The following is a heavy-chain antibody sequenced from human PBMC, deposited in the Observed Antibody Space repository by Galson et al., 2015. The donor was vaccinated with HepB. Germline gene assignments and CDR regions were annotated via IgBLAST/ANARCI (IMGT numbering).Heavy chain of an antibody. CDR2: ISYDGSNK. Sequence: SLRLSCAASGFTFSGYAMHWVRQAPGKGLEWVAVISYDGSNKYYADSVKGRFTISRDNSKNTLYLQMNSLRAEDTAVYYCARVNDYYDSSGYYYFDYWGQGTLVTVSS. D-gene: IGHD3-22*01. CDR3: ARVNDYYDSSGYYYFDY. J-gene: IGHJ4*02. V-gene: IGHV3-30-3*01. CDR1: GFTFSGYA.